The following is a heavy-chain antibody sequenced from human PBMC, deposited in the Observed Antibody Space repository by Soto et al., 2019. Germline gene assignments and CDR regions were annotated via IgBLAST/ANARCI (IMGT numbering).Heavy chain of an antibody. Sequence: SETLSLTCTVSGGSISSYYWSWIRQPPGKGLEWIGYIYYSGSTNYNPSLKSRVTISVDTSKNQFSLKLSSVTAAYTAVYYCARHLSSNYYMDVWGKGTTVTVSS. J-gene: IGHJ6*03. CDR1: GGSISSYY. D-gene: IGHD6-6*01. V-gene: IGHV4-59*08. CDR2: IYYSGST. CDR3: ARHLSSNYYMDV.